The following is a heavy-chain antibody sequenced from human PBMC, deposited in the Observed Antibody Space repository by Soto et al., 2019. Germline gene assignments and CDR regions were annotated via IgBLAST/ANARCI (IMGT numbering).Heavy chain of an antibody. CDR1: GFTFSSYA. D-gene: IGHD3-9*01. CDR2: ISGSGATT. Sequence: EVQLLESGGGLVQPGGSLRLSCAASGFTFSSYAMTWVRQAPGKGLEWVSGISGSGATTSYADSVKGRFTVSRDNSKNTLYLQMNSLRVEDTAVYYCAKLRYFDWSSSNWFEYWGQGTPVTVSS. CDR3: AKLRYFDWSSSNWFEY. V-gene: IGHV3-23*01. J-gene: IGHJ5*01.